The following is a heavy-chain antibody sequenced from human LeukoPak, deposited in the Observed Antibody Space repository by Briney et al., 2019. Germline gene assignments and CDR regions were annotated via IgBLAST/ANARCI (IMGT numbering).Heavy chain of an antibody. CDR1: GYTFTGYF. D-gene: IGHD6-13*01. Sequence: EASVKVSCKASGYTFTGYFLHWVRRAPGQGFEWMGWINPNSGGTYYTQRFQGRVTMTRDTSTSTAYMELSSLRSADTAVYYCARAQSLTAPAGTFANSWGQGTLVTVSS. J-gene: IGHJ4*02. CDR2: INPNSGGT. CDR3: ARAQSLTAPAGTFANS. V-gene: IGHV1-2*02.